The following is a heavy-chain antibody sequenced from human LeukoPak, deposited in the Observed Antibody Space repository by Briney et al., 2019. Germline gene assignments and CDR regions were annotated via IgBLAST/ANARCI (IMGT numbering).Heavy chain of an antibody. J-gene: IGHJ6*03. CDR1: GFTFSSYG. V-gene: IGHV3-33*06. D-gene: IGHD3-10*01. Sequence: GGSLRLSCAASGFTFSSYGMHWVRQAPGKGLEWVAVIWYDGSNKYYADSVKGRLTISRDNSKNTLYLQMNSLRAEDTAVYYCSKAGYYGSGTSRYYYYMDVWGKGTTVTVSS. CDR2: IWYDGSNK. CDR3: SKAGYYGSGTSRYYYYMDV.